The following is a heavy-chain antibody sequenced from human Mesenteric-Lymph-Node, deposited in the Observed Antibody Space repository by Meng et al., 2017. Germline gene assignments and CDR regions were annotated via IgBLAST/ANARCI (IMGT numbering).Heavy chain of an antibody. CDR2: INTNTGNP. V-gene: IGHV7-4-1*02. Sequence: ASVKVSCKASGYTFTSYAMNWVRQAPGQGLEWMGWINTNTGNPTYAQGFTGRFVFSLDTSVSTAYLQISSLKAEDTAVYYCARVEVSDSIFYYYYYGMDVWGQGTTVTSP. J-gene: IGHJ6*02. D-gene: IGHD3-3*02. CDR3: ARVEVSDSIFYYYYYGMDV. CDR1: GYTFTSYA.